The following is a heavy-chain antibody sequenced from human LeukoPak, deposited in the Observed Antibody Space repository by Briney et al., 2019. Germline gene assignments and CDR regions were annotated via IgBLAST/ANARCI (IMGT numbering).Heavy chain of an antibody. CDR3: AKHITPAAMHYFDY. J-gene: IGHJ4*02. Sequence: GGSLRLSCAASGFTVSSNYMSWVRQAPGKGLEWVSVIYSGGSTYYADSVKGRFTISRDNSKNTLYLQMNSLRAEDTAVYYCAKHITPAAMHYFDYWGQGTLVTVSS. V-gene: IGHV3-53*01. CDR2: IYSGGST. D-gene: IGHD2-2*01. CDR1: GFTVSSNY.